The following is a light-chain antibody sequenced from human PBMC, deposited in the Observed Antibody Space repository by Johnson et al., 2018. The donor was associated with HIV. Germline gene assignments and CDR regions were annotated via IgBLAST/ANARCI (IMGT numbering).Light chain of an antibody. CDR1: SSNIGNNY. CDR2: ENT. J-gene: IGLJ1*01. Sequence: QSVLTQPPSVSAAPGQKVTISCSGSSSNIGNNYVSWYQHLPGTATKLLIYENTKRPSGIPDRFSGSKSGTSATLGITGLQTGDEGDYYCGTWDGSLSAGAVFGTGTKVPVL. V-gene: IGLV1-51*02. CDR3: GTWDGSLSAGAV.